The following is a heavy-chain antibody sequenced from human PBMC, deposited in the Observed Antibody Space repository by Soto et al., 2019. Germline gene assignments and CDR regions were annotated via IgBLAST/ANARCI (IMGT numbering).Heavy chain of an antibody. CDR2: INPSGGST. CDR3: ARGITIFGVVIGWFDP. J-gene: IGHJ5*02. V-gene: IGHV1-46*03. Sequence: QVQLVQSGAEVKKPGASVKVSCKASGYTFTSYYMHWVRQAPGQGLEWMGIINPSGGSTSYAQKFQGRVTMTSDTSTSTVYMELSSLRSEDTAVYYCARGITIFGVVIGWFDPWGQGTLVTVSS. D-gene: IGHD3-3*01. CDR1: GYTFTSYY.